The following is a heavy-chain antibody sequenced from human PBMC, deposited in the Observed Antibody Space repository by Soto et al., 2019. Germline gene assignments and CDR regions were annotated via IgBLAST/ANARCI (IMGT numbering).Heavy chain of an antibody. Sequence: QVQLVESGGGVVQPGRSLRLSCAVSGFTFSSYGMHCVRQAPGKGLEWVAVISYDGSNKYYADSVKGRFTISRDNSKNTLYLQMNSLRAEDTAVYYCASGYGDYTSYYYYGMDVWGQGTTVTVSS. CDR2: ISYDGSNK. J-gene: IGHJ6*02. CDR3: ASGYGDYTSYYYYGMDV. D-gene: IGHD4-17*01. V-gene: IGHV3-30*03. CDR1: GFTFSSYG.